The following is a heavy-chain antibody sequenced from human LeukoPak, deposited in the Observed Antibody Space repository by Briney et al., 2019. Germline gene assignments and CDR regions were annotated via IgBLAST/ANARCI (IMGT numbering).Heavy chain of an antibody. J-gene: IGHJ4*02. D-gene: IGHD3-10*01. V-gene: IGHV1-8*01. CDR1: RYTFSSYD. CDR2: MNPNTGRT. Sequence: ASVKVSCKASRYTFSSYDINWVREAAGQGLEWMGWMNPNTGRTGFAQKFQGRLTMTRDTSISTAYMELSSLRSEDTAVYYCARGQAIMVRGVILVYWGQGTLVTVSS. CDR3: ARGQAIMVRGVILVY.